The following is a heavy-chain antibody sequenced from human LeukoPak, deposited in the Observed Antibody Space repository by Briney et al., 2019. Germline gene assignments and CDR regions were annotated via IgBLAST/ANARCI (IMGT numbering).Heavy chain of an antibody. D-gene: IGHD6-19*01. CDR2: ISGSGGST. CDR3: PLQGVAGTD. Sequence: GGSLRLSCAASGFTFNDYGMHWVRQAPGKGLEWVSAISGSGGSTYYADSVKGRFTISRDNSKNTLYLQMNSLRAEDTAVYYCPLQGVAGTDWGQGTLVTVSS. J-gene: IGHJ4*02. CDR1: GFTFNDYG. V-gene: IGHV3-23*01.